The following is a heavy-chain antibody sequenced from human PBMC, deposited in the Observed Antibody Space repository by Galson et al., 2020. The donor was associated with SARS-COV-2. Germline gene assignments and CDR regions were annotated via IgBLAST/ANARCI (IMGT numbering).Heavy chain of an antibody. CDR3: ARGGILITMVRGVIITDPDY. J-gene: IGHJ4*02. D-gene: IGHD3-10*01. V-gene: IGHV4-39*07. CDR2: IYYSGST. Sequence: SQTLSLTCTVSGGSISSSSYYWGWIRQPPGKGLEWIGSIYYSGSTYYNPSLKSRVTISVDTSKNQFSLKLSSVTAADTAVYYCARGGILITMVRGVIITDPDYWGQGTLVTVSS. CDR1: GGSISSSSYY.